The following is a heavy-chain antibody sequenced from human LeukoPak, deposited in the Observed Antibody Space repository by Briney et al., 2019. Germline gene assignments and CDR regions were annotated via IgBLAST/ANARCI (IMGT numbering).Heavy chain of an antibody. CDR1: GDSVYSGSSA. CDR2: TYYRSKWNH. J-gene: IGHJ4*02. Sequence: SQTLLLTCAISGDSVYSGSSAWSWIRQSPSRGLEWLGRTYYRSKWNHDYAESVKSRITINPDTSKNEFSLQLNSVTPEDTAVYYCARNLRPDFDYWGQGTLVTVSS. V-gene: IGHV6-1*01. CDR3: ARNLRPDFDY.